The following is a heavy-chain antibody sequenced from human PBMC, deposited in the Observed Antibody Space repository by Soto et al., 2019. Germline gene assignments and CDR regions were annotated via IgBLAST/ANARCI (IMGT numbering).Heavy chain of an antibody. CDR1: GFTFSSYG. Sequence: QPGGSLRLSCAASGFTFSSYGMHWVRQAPGKGLEWVAVISYDGSNKYYADSVKGRFTISRDNSKNTLYLQMNSLRAEDTAVYYCAKDKGVEYSSSSDFDYWGQGTLVTVSS. D-gene: IGHD6-6*01. J-gene: IGHJ4*02. CDR3: AKDKGVEYSSSSDFDY. V-gene: IGHV3-30*18. CDR2: ISYDGSNK.